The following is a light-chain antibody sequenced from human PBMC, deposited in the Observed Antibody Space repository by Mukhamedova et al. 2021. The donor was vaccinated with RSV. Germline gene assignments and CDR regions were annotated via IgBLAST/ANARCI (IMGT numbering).Light chain of an antibody. Sequence: WYQRRVHGKAPKLLLYAASRLESGVPSRFSGSGSGTDYTLTVSNLQPEDIATYHCQQYYGTPFTFGQGTKLEIK. CDR3: QQYYGTPFT. J-gene: IGKJ2*01. V-gene: IGKV1-NL1*01. CDR2: AAS.